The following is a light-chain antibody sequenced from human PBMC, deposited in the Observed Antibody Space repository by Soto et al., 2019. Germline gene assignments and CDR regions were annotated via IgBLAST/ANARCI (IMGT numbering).Light chain of an antibody. CDR3: HQYNTYPLT. CDR1: QTISGH. V-gene: IGKV1-5*01. J-gene: IGKJ4*01. Sequence: DIQMTQSPSTLSASVGDRVTITCRASQTISGHLAWYQQKPGKAPNFLIYDASSLESGVPSRFSGSGSGTEFTLTISSLQPDGFATYYCHQYNTYPLTFGGGTKVEIK. CDR2: DAS.